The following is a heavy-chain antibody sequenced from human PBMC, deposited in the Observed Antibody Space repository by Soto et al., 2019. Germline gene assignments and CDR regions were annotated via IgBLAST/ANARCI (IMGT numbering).Heavy chain of an antibody. D-gene: IGHD3-10*01. CDR3: ATDKFGAGRVGVHS. CDR1: GDTSTLYT. V-gene: IGHV1-69*08. Sequence: QAQLVQSGAEIKKPGASLRVSCETSGDTSTLYTITWVRQAPGLGLQWMGRIVPLLRITNYAQEFQGRLTLTADSSPSTAHIELTSLTSEDTAVYYCATDKFGAGRVGVHSWGRGTLVIVSS. J-gene: IGHJ5*02. CDR2: IVPLLRIT.